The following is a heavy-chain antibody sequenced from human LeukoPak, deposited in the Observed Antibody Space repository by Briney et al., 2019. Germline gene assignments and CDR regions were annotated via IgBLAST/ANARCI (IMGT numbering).Heavy chain of an antibody. CDR2: IYYNGNT. Sequence: PSETLSLTCSVSDGSINSYYWNWIRRPPGKGLEWIGYIYYNGNTNYSPSLKSRVTMSVDTSKNQFSLKVSSVTAADTAVYYCARGRSNYYGMDVWGQGTTVTVSS. CDR3: ARGRSNYYGMDV. J-gene: IGHJ6*02. V-gene: IGHV4-59*01. CDR1: DGSINSYY. D-gene: IGHD1-26*01.